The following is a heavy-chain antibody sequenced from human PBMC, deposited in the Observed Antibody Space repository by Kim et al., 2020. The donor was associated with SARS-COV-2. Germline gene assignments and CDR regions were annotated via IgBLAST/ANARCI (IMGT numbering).Heavy chain of an antibody. CDR1: GFTFSDYY. V-gene: IGHV3-11*04. CDR3: ARRIHSGYDYCGGDCPNWFLP. Sequence: GGSLRLSCAASGFTFSDYYMSWIRQAPGKGLEWVSYISISGSTIYYADSVKGRFTISRDNAKNSLYLQMNSLRAEDTAVYYCARRIHSGYDYCGGDCPNWFLPGGQGPLVSVSS. D-gene: IGHD5-12*01. CDR2: ISISGSTI. J-gene: IGHJ5*02.